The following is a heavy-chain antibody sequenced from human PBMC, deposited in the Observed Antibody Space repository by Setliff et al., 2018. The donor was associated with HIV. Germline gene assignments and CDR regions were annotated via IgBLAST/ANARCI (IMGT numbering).Heavy chain of an antibody. V-gene: IGHV4-59*08. CDR1: GGSISNFY. J-gene: IGHJ3*02. CDR2: IYYSGNA. Sequence: PSETLSLTCTVSGGSISNFYWSWIRQPPGKGLEWIGYIYYSGNANYNPSLMSRATISVDMSNNQFSLKLTSVTAADTDVYYCARHGHFYDSSSSDAFDIWGHGTMVTVSS. D-gene: IGHD3-22*01. CDR3: ARHGHFYDSSSSDAFDI.